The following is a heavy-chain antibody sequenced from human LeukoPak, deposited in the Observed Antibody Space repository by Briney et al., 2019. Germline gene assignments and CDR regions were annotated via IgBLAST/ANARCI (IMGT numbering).Heavy chain of an antibody. J-gene: IGHJ4*02. D-gene: IGHD3-22*01. CDR1: GYSFTNYW. CDR3: ARRDYDNSGSKHADF. V-gene: IGHV5-51*01. CDR2: IYPGDSDT. Sequence: GESLKISCKGSGYSFTNYWIGWVRQMPGKGLEWMGIIYPGDSDTRYSPSLQGQVTISADKPISTAYLQWGSLKASDTAMYYCARRDYDNSGSKHADFWGQGTLVTVSS.